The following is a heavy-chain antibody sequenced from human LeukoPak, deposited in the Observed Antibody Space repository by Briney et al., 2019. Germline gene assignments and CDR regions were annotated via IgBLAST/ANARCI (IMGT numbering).Heavy chain of an antibody. CDR3: AGFGPGYDYVWGSYHPWGWFDP. Sequence: GASVKVSRKASGYTFTSYYMHWVRQAPGQGLEWMGIINPSGGSTSYAQKFQGRVTMTRDTSTSTVYMELSSLRSEDTAVYYCAGFGPGYDYVWGSYHPWGWFDPWGQGTLVTVSS. D-gene: IGHD3-16*02. V-gene: IGHV1-46*01. CDR2: INPSGGST. J-gene: IGHJ5*02. CDR1: GYTFTSYY.